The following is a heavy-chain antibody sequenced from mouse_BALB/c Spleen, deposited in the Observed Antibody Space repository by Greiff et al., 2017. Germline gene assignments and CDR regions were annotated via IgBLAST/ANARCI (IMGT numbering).Heavy chain of an antibody. V-gene: IGHV3-2*02. CDR2: ISYSGST. J-gene: IGHJ4*01. CDR3: ATGYYAMDY. Sequence: DVKLQESGPGLVKPSQSLSLTCTVTGYSITSDYAWYLCRQFPGNILELMGYISYSGSTSYNPSLKSRISITRDTSKNQFFLQLNSVTTEDTATYYCATGYYAMDYWGQGTSVTVSS. CDR1: GYSITSDYA.